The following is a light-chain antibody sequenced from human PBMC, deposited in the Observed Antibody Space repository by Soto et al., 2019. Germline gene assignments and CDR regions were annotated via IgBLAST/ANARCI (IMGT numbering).Light chain of an antibody. V-gene: IGLV2-14*01. CDR1: SRDVGYYNY. CDR2: DVS. J-gene: IGLJ3*02. Sequence: QSALTQPASVSGSPGRSITISCTGTSRDVGYYNYVSWYQQHPGKAPKLMIYDVSNRPSGVSNRFSGSKSGNTASLTISGLQAEDEADYYCSSYTTSATGVFGGGTKVTVL. CDR3: SSYTTSATGV.